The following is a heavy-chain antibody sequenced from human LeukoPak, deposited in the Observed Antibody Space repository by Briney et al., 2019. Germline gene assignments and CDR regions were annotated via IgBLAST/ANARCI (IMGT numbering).Heavy chain of an antibody. V-gene: IGHV3-23*01. CDR3: AGHDSYIPW. CDR1: GFRFTDYA. CDR2: ISDSGGSS. Sequence: PGGSLRLSCAPSGFRFTDYAMSWVRQAPGKGLQWVSCISDSGGSSYYTDSVKGRFTISRDNSKNTVFLEMNNLRVEDTGVYFCAGHDSYIPWWGKGSLVTVA. J-gene: IGHJ4*02. D-gene: IGHD5-18*01.